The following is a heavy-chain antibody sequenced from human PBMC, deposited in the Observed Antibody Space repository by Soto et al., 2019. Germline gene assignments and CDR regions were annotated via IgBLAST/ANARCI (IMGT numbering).Heavy chain of an antibody. J-gene: IGHJ6*02. CDR3: ARAAYDFWSGYYAFRYGMDV. CDR1: GFTFSSYA. Sequence: GGSLRLSCAASGFTFSSYAMHWFRQAPGKWLEWVALISYDGSNKYYADSVKGRFTISRDNSKNTLYLQMNSLRAEDTAVYYRARAAYDFWSGYYAFRYGMDVWGQGTTVTVS. D-gene: IGHD3-3*01. V-gene: IGHV3-30-3*01. CDR2: ISYDGSNK.